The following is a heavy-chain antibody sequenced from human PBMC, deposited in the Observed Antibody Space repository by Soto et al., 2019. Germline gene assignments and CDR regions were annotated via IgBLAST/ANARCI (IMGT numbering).Heavy chain of an antibody. CDR2: ISWNSGSI. CDR1: GFTFDDYA. CDR3: AKASRGYMSSWTDY. V-gene: IGHV3-9*01. D-gene: IGHD6-13*01. J-gene: IGHJ4*02. Sequence: EVQLVESGGGLVQPGRSLRLSCAGSGFTFDDYAMHWVREAPGKGLEWVSGISWNSGSIGYADSVKGRFTISRDNAKNSLYLQMNSLRAEATGLYYCAKASRGYMSSWTDYWGQGTLVTVSS.